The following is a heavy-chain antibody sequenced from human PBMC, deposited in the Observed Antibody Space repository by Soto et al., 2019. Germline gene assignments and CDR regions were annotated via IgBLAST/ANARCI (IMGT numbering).Heavy chain of an antibody. J-gene: IGHJ1*01. D-gene: IGHD6-13*01. Sequence: QVQLVESGGGVVQPGRSLRLSCAASGFTFSSYGMHWVRQAPGKGLEWVAVIRYDGSNKYYADSVKGRFTISRDNSKNTLYLQMNSLRAEDTAVYYCAREWGSSWARGYFQHWGQGTLVTVSS. CDR3: AREWGSSWARGYFQH. V-gene: IGHV3-33*01. CDR1: GFTFSSYG. CDR2: IRYDGSNK.